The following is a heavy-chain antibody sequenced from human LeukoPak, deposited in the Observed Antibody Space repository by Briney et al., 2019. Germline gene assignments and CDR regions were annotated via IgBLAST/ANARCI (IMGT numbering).Heavy chain of an antibody. CDR3: ARSLFYWWQQLALGWFDP. Sequence: SETLSLTCAVYGGSFSGYYWSWIRQPPGKGLEWIGEINHSGSTNYNPSLKSRVTISVDTSKNQFSLKLSSVTAADTAVYYCARSLFYWWQQLALGWFDPWGQGTLVTVSS. D-gene: IGHD6-13*01. J-gene: IGHJ5*02. CDR2: INHSGST. CDR1: GGSFSGYY. V-gene: IGHV4-34*01.